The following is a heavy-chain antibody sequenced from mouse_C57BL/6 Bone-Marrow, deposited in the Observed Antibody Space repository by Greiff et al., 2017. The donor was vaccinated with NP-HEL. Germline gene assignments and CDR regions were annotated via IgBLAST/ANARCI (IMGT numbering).Heavy chain of an antibody. V-gene: IGHV1-59*01. J-gene: IGHJ2*01. D-gene: IGHD2-3*01. CDR1: GYTFTSYW. CDR2: IDPSDSYT. Sequence: VQLQQPGAELVRPGTSVKLSCKASGYTFTSYWMHWVKQRPGQGLEWIGVIDPSDSYTNYNQKFKGKATLTVDTSSSTAYMQLSSLTSEDSAVYYCARWMDHGGYFDYWGQGTTLTVSS. CDR3: ARWMDHGGYFDY.